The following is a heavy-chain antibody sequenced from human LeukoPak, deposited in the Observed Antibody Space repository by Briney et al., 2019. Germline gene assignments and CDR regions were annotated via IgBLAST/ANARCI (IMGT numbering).Heavy chain of an antibody. D-gene: IGHD3-22*01. J-gene: IGHJ2*01. CDR2: ISGSGGST. CDR1: GFTFCSFW. V-gene: IGHV3-23*01. CDR3: AKTSYYNSSSRGFDL. Sequence: GGSLRLSCAASGFTFCSFWMQWVRQAPGKGLEWVSDISGSGGSTNYADSVKGRFTISRDNSKNTLDLQMNSLRAEDTAVYYCAKTSYYNSSSRGFDLWGRGTLVTVSS.